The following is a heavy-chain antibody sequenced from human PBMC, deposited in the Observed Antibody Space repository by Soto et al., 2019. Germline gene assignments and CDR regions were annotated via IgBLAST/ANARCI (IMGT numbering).Heavy chain of an antibody. CDR3: ARSSGLGIDF. V-gene: IGHV3-23*01. J-gene: IGHJ4*02. CDR2: VSGGGDST. Sequence: EVQLLESGGGLAQPGGSLRLSCAASRFTFSTNAMSWVRQAPGKGLEWVSAVSGGGDSTYYADSVRGRFTISRDNSKNTLYLQMDNLRAEDTGVYYCARSSGLGIDFWGQGTLVSVSS. D-gene: IGHD6-19*01. CDR1: RFTFSTNA.